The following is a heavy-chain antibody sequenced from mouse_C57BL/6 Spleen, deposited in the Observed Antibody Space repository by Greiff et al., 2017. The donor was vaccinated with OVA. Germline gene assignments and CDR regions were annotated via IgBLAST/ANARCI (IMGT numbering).Heavy chain of an antibody. CDR3: ARRDYGSNSDV. D-gene: IGHD1-1*01. CDR2: ILPGSGTT. J-gene: IGHJ1*03. Sequence: QVQLQQSGAELMKPGASVNLSCTATGFTFTGYWIQWVKQTPGHGLEWIGYILPGSGTTNYNEKFKGQATFTADTSSNTAYMQLSSLTTEDSAIYYCARRDYGSNSDVWGTGTTVTVSS. CDR1: GFTFTGYW. V-gene: IGHV1-9*01.